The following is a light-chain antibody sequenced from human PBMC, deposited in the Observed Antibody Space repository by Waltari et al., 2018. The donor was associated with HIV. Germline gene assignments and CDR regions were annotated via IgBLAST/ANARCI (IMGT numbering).Light chain of an antibody. Sequence: QSALTQPASVSGSPGQSITISCTGSSSDVGSYNLVSWYQQHPGKAPKLMIYEGINRPSVVSNLFSGSKSGNTASLTISGLQAEDEADYYCCSYAGSSNWVFGGGTKVTVL. CDR1: SSDVGSYNL. CDR2: EGI. J-gene: IGLJ3*02. CDR3: CSYAGSSNWV. V-gene: IGLV2-23*01.